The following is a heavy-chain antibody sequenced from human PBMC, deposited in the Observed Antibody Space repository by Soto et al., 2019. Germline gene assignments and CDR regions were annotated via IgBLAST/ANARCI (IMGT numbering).Heavy chain of an antibody. J-gene: IGHJ4*02. V-gene: IGHV4-61*01. CDR1: GGSVSSGSYY. D-gene: IGHD3-22*01. Sequence: SETLSLTCTVSGGSVSSGSYYWSWIRQPPGKGXEWIGXXXXXXXXXXXXXXXXRVTISVDTSKNQFSLKLSSVTAADTAVYYCARATYYYDSSGYREIYFDYWGQGTLVTVSS. CDR3: ARATYYYDSSGYREIYFDY. CDR2: XXXXXXX.